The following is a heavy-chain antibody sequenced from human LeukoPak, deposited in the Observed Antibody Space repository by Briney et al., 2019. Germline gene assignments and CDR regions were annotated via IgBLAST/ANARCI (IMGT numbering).Heavy chain of an antibody. D-gene: IGHD3-16*01. CDR3: ARAGPYYDYVWGNSPDY. CDR1: GYTFTGYY. V-gene: IGHV1-2*02. Sequence: ASVKVSCKASGYTFTGYYMHWVRQAPGQGLEWMGWINPNSGGTNYAQKFQGRVTMTRDTSISTAYMELSRLRSDDTAVYYCARAGPYYDYVWGNSPDYWGQGTLVTVSS. CDR2: INPNSGGT. J-gene: IGHJ4*02.